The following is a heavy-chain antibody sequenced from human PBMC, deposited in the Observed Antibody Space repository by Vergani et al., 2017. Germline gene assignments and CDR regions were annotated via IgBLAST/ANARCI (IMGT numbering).Heavy chain of an antibody. CDR1: GFTFSGYY. CDR2: VNPNSGGT. V-gene: IGHV1-2*07. Sequence: QVQLVQSGAEVKKPGASVKVSCKTSGFTFSGYYIHWVRQAPGQGLEWMGWVNPNSGGTNYAHKFQGRVTMTRDTSINTAYMELNRLKSDDTAMYYCARDTRGGEWSGGYWGQGTLVTVSS. D-gene: IGHD3-16*01. J-gene: IGHJ4*02. CDR3: ARDTRGGEWSGGY.